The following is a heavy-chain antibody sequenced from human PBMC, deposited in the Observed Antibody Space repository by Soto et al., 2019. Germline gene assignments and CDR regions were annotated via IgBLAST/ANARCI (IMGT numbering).Heavy chain of an antibody. D-gene: IGHD1-26*01. CDR2: IDNDGIST. Sequence: RRLSCAASGFTFSTYWMHLFRQVPGKGLVWVSHIDNDGISTTYADSVKGRFTISRDNAKNTLYLQMNSLRAEDTAVYYCVRDEFGLGIDHWGLGTLVTVSS. CDR3: VRDEFGLGIDH. CDR1: GFTFSTYW. J-gene: IGHJ4*02. V-gene: IGHV3-74*01.